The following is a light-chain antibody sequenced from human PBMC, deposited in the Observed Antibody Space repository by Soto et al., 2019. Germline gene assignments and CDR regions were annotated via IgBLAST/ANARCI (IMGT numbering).Light chain of an antibody. CDR2: GAS. V-gene: IGKV3-15*01. CDR3: QQYGSSPLT. Sequence: EIVMTQSPATLSVSPGERVTLSCRASQAIRSSLAWYQQKPGQAPRLLIYGASIRATGVPATFSGSGSGTEFTLSISSLQSEHLGVYYCQQYGSSPLTFGGGTKVEIK. J-gene: IGKJ4*01. CDR1: QAIRSS.